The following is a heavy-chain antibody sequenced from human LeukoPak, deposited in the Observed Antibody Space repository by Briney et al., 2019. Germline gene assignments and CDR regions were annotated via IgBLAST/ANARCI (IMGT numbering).Heavy chain of an antibody. CDR2: IKSKTDGGTT. V-gene: IGHV3-15*01. D-gene: IGHD5-12*01. CDR3: TTDLTPHRWRPGNIVTYYYYMDV. CDR1: GFTFSNAW. J-gene: IGHJ6*03. Sequence: GGSLRLSCAASGFTFSNAWMSWVRQAPGKGLEWVGRIKSKTDGGTTDYAAPVKGRFTISRDDSKNTLYLQMNSLKTEDTAVYYCTTDLTPHRWRPGNIVTYYYYMDVWGKGTTVTVSS.